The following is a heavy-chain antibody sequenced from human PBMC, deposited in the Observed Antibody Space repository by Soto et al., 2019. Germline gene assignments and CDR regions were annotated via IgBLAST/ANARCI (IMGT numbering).Heavy chain of an antibody. Sequence: PSETLSLTCTVSGGSISSGDYYWSWIRQPPGKGLEWIGYIYYSGSTYYNPSLKSRVTISVDTSKNQFSLKLSSVTAADTAVYYCAREEENRNRFDPWGQGTLVTVSS. CDR2: IYYSGST. J-gene: IGHJ5*02. CDR1: GGSISSGDYY. CDR3: AREEENRNRFDP. V-gene: IGHV4-30-4*01.